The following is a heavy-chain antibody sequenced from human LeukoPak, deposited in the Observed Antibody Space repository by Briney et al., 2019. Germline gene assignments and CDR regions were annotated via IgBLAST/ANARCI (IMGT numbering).Heavy chain of an antibody. CDR3: ARKGDFEY. CDR1: GFTFSSYG. CDR2: ISYDGSNK. Sequence: GGSLRLSCAASGFTFSSYGMHWVRQAPGKGLEWVAVISYDGSNKYYADSVKGRFTISRDNSKNTLYLQMNSLRAEDTAVYYCARKGDFEYWGQGTLVTVSS. J-gene: IGHJ4*02. V-gene: IGHV3-30*03.